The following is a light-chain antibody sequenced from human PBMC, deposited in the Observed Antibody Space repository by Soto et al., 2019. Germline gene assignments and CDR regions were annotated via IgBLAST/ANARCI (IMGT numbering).Light chain of an antibody. CDR1: TSNIESHP. Sequence: QSVLVQPPSASGTPGQRITISCSGSTSNIESHPVNWFQQVPGAPPKLLIKTNNQRPSGVPDRFSGSKSGASASLAISGLQSEDGGTYYCATWDERRHGVFGSGTKVNVL. J-gene: IGLJ1*01. CDR2: TNN. V-gene: IGLV1-44*01. CDR3: ATWDERRHGV.